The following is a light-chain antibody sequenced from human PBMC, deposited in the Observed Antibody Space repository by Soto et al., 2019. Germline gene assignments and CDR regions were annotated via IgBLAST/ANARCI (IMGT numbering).Light chain of an antibody. CDR3: GSYTGNIYV. J-gene: IGLJ1*01. CDR1: DSDIGAYDF. CDR2: EVS. V-gene: IGLV2-14*01. Sequence: QSVLTQPASMSGSAGQSLTISCTGTDSDIGAYDFVSWYQHHAGKAPRLMIYEVSNRPSGVSSRFSGSKSGNTASLTISGLQAEDEADYFCGSYTGNIYVFGNGTKVTVL.